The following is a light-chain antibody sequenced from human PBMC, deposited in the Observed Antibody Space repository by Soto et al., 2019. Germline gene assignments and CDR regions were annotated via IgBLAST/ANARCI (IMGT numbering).Light chain of an antibody. J-gene: IGKJ1*01. CDR2: SAS. CDR1: QSVSSNY. V-gene: IGKV3-20*01. Sequence: EIMLTQSPGTLSLSPGERATLSCRASQSVSSNYLAWYQQKPGQAPRVLIYSASSRATGIPDRFSGSGSGTDFTLTISRLEPEDFAVYYCQQYGSSPTFGQGTKVEIK. CDR3: QQYGSSPT.